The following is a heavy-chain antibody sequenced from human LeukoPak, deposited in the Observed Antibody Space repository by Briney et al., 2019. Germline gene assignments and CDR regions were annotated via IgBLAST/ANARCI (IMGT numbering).Heavy chain of an antibody. D-gene: IGHD5-24*01. Sequence: HAGGSLRLSGAASGFAFSSYAMSWVLQAPGKGLEWVSAISGSGGDTWYADSVRGRFTISRDNSKNTLYMQMSSLRAEDTAVYYCAKDRDAFPDGLDYWGQGTLVTVSS. V-gene: IGHV3-23*01. CDR3: AKDRDAFPDGLDY. CDR1: GFAFSSYA. CDR2: ISGSGGDT. J-gene: IGHJ4*02.